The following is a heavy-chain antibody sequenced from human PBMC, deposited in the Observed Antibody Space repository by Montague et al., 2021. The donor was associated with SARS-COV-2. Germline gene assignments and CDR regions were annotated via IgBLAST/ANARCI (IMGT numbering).Heavy chain of an antibody. J-gene: IGHJ4*02. V-gene: IGHV4-59*01. CDR2: IYYSGST. CDR3: ARWGLYSSSAGGYDY. D-gene: IGHD6-6*01. Sequence: SETQSLTCTVSGGSIGSYYWRWIRQPPGKGLEWIGYIYYSGSTNXNPSLKSRVTISVDTSKNQFSLKLSSVTAADTAVYYCARWGLYSSSAGGYDYWGQGTLVTVSS. CDR1: GGSIGSYY.